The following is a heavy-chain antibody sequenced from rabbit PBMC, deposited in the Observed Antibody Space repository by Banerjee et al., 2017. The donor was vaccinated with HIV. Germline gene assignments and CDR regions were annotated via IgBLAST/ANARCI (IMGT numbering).Heavy chain of an antibody. CDR2: IYAGSSGSA. J-gene: IGHJ4*01. CDR3: ARDRDWTLDL. Sequence: QSLEESGGGLVKPGGSLTLTCKASGFDFSSNAICWVRQAPGKGLEWIGTIYAGSSGSAYYASWVNGRFTISKTSSTTVTLQMTSLTAADTATYFCARDRDWTLDLWGPGTLVTVS. D-gene: IGHD4-2*01. V-gene: IGHV1S40*01. CDR1: GFDFSSNA.